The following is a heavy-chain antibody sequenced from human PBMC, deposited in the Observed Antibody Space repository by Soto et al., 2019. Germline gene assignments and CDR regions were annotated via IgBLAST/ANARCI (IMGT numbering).Heavy chain of an antibody. V-gene: IGHV1-69*01. CDR3: ARAGYSYGTSPVFYFDY. CDR2: IIPIFGTA. J-gene: IGHJ4*02. D-gene: IGHD5-18*01. Sequence: KVSCKASGGTFSSYAISWVRQAPGQGLEWMGGIIPIFGTANYAQKFQGRVTITADESTSTAYMELSSLRSEDTAVYYCARAGYSYGTSPVFYFDYWGQGTLVTVSS. CDR1: GGTFSSYA.